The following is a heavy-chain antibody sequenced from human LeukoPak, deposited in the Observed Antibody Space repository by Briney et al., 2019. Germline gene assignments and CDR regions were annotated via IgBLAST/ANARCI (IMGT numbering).Heavy chain of an antibody. D-gene: IGHD3-3*01. Sequence: SETLSLTCAVSGGSFSGYYWSWIRQSPGRGLEWIGEFNLGGGTNYNPSLKSRVTISLDTSKNQFSLKLSSVTAADTAVYYCAGRRITIFGEVIRSRRHYFDPWGQGSLVTVSS. CDR3: AGRRITIFGEVIRSRRHYFDP. CDR1: GGSFSGYY. J-gene: IGHJ5*02. V-gene: IGHV4-34*01. CDR2: FNLGGGT.